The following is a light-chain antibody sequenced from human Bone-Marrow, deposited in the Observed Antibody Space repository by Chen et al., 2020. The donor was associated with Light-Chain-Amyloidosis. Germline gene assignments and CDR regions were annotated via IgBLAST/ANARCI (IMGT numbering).Light chain of an antibody. Sequence: SYVLTQPSSVSVAPGQTATIACGGNNIGSTSVHWYQQTPGQAPLLVVYDDSDRPSGIPERLSGANTGTTTTLNISRVEGGDEADYYCQVWDRSSERAVFGGGTKLTVL. J-gene: IGLJ3*02. CDR2: DDS. V-gene: IGLV3-21*02. CDR3: QVWDRSSERAV. CDR1: NIGSTS.